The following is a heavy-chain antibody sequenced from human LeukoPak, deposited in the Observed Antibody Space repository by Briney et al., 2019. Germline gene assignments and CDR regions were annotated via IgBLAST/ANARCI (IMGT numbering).Heavy chain of an antibody. CDR1: GFTFSTYS. CDR3: ARDPVWDHYGYYGLDV. D-gene: IGHD1-26*01. Sequence: GGSLRLSCAASGFTFSTYSMNWVRQAPGKGLEWLSYIVGSSRTVYYAGSVKGRFTISRDNGKNSLYLQMNSLRDEDTAVYYCARDPVWDHYGYYGLDVWGQGTTVTVSS. V-gene: IGHV3-48*02. J-gene: IGHJ6*02. CDR2: IVGSSRTV.